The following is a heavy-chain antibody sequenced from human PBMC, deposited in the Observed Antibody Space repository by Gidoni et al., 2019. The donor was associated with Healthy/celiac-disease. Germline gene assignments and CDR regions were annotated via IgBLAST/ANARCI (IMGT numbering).Heavy chain of an antibody. CDR3: ARCLRAKSRYYDILTGYQDAFDI. J-gene: IGHJ3*02. D-gene: IGHD3-9*01. CDR2: IYTSGST. V-gene: IGHV4-61*02. CDR1: GASISSGSYY. Sequence: QVQLQESGPGLVKPSQTRSLTCTVPGASISSGSYYWSWIRQPAGKGLEWIGRIYTSGSTNYNPSLKSRVTMSVDTSKNQFSLKLSSVTAADTAVYYCARCLRAKSRYYDILTGYQDAFDIWGQGTMVTVSS.